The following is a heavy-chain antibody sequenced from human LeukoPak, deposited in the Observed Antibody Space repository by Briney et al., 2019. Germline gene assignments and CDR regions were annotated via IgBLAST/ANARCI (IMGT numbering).Heavy chain of an antibody. V-gene: IGHV3-23*01. J-gene: IGHJ4*02. Sequence: GGSLRLSCAASGFTFSSYAMSWVRQAPGKGLEWVSAISGSGGSTYYADSVKGRFTISRDNAKNSLYLQMNSLRAEDTAVYYCAREATIFGVVTSDYWGQGTLVTVSS. D-gene: IGHD3-3*01. CDR1: GFTFSSYA. CDR2: ISGSGGST. CDR3: AREATIFGVVTSDY.